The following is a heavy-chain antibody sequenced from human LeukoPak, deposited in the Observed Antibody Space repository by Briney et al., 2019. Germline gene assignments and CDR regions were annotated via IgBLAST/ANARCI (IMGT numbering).Heavy chain of an antibody. CDR2: IKKDGSEK. V-gene: IGHV3-7*01. CDR3: ARHDYYDSSGWDY. CDR1: GFTFSSYW. D-gene: IGHD3-22*01. Sequence: GGSLRLSCAASGFTFSSYWTSWVRQAPGKWLEWVANIKKDGSEKYYVDSVKGRFTISRDNAKTSLYLQMISLRAEDTAVYYCARHDYYDSSGWDYWGQGTLVTVSS. J-gene: IGHJ4*02.